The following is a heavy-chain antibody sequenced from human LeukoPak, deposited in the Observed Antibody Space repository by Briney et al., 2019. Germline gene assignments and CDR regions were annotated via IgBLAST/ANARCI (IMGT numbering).Heavy chain of an antibody. V-gene: IGHV4-59*08. D-gene: IGHD3-3*01. CDR1: GFTFSSYA. J-gene: IGHJ6*02. Sequence: PGGSLRLSCAASGFTFSSYAMSWIRQPPGKGLEWIGYIYYSGSTNYNPSLKSRVTISVDTSKNQFSLKLSSVTAADTAVYYCARHGGLLRFLEWLSPLYYYYYGMDVWGQGTTVTVSS. CDR2: IYYSGST. CDR3: ARHGGLLRFLEWLSPLYYYYYGMDV.